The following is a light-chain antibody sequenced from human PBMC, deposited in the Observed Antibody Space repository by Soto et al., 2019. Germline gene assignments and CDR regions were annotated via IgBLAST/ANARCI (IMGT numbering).Light chain of an antibody. Sequence: IVLTQSPATLSVSPGERATLSCRASQSINTNLAWYQHKPGQGPSLLIYGASTRATGVPARLSGSGSGTEFTLTISSMQSEDYAIYYCQQYNKWPPTWTFVQGTNVEIK. CDR1: QSINTN. V-gene: IGKV3-15*01. CDR2: GAS. J-gene: IGKJ1*01. CDR3: QQYNKWPPTWT.